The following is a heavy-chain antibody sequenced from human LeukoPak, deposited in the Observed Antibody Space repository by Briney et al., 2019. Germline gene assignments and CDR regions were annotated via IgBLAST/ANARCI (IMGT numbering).Heavy chain of an antibody. CDR3: ARGRVYSAYD. CDR2: INSDGSTT. D-gene: IGHD5-12*01. J-gene: IGHJ4*02. V-gene: IGHV3-74*01. CDR1: GFTFSSYW. Sequence: GGSLRLSCAASGFTFSSYWMYWVRHAPGKGLVWVSRINSDGSTTSYADSVKGRFTISRDNAKNTLYLQMNSLRADDTAVYHCARGRVYSAYDWGQGTLVTVSS.